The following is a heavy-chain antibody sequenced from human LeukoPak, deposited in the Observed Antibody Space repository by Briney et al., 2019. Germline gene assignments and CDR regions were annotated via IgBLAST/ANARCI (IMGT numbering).Heavy chain of an antibody. CDR1: GLSIGDNS. V-gene: IGHV3-43*01. CDR2: INWDESTT. Sequence: GGSLRLSCAASGLSIGDNSMHWVRQAPGKGREWGSVINWDESTTYYSDSVKGRFTVSRDSSKNSLHLQMNSLRTEDTALYYCARGPNRWWVVSRNWGMDVWGQGTTVTVSS. D-gene: IGHD2-15*01. CDR3: ARGPNRWWVVSRNWGMDV. J-gene: IGHJ6*02.